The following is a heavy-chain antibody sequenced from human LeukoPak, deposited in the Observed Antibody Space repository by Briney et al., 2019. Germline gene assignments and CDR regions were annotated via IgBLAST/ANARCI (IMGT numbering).Heavy chain of an antibody. CDR3: SVTPPGY. J-gene: IGHJ4*02. Sequence: GGSLRLSCAASGFTFSGSAMHWVRQAPGKGLEWVGRVKSKADGGTTDYAALVQGRFTISRDDSKNTLYLQMNGLKSEDTAVYYCSVTPPGYWGQGTLVTVSS. CDR1: GFTFSGSA. D-gene: IGHD4-17*01. V-gene: IGHV3-15*01. CDR2: VKSKADGGTT.